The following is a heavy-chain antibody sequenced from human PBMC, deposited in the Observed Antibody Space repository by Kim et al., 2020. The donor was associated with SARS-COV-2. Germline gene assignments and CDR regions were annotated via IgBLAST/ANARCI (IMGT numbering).Heavy chain of an antibody. CDR1: GGSVSSGSYY. Sequence: SETLSLTCTVSGGSVSSGSYYWSWIRQPPGKGLEWIGYIYYSGSTNYNPSLKSRVTISVDTSKNQFSLKLSSVTAADTAVYYCAREEEVAAELGFYYYYGMDVWGQGTTVTVSS. J-gene: IGHJ6*02. V-gene: IGHV4-61*01. D-gene: IGHD6-13*01. CDR3: AREEEVAAELGFYYYYGMDV. CDR2: IYYSGST.